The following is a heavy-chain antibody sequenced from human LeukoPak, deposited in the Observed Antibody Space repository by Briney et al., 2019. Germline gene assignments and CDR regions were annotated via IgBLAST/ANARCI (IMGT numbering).Heavy chain of an antibody. CDR1: GFTFSGSA. V-gene: IGHV3-23*01. CDR2: ISGSGGSS. CDR3: AKSPRGAVTGAYGMDI. Sequence: GGSLRLSCAASGFTFSGSAMSWVRQAPGKGLEWVSLISGSGGSSCYADCVKGRFTISRDNSKNTLYLQMNRLRAEDTAVYYCAKSPRGAVTGAYGMDIWGQGTTVTVSS. J-gene: IGHJ6*02. D-gene: IGHD6-19*01.